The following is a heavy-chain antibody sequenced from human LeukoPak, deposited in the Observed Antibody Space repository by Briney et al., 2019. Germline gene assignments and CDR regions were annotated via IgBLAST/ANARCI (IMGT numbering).Heavy chain of an antibody. J-gene: IGHJ4*02. Sequence: PGGSLRLSCAASGFTFSSYWMSWVRQAPWKGLEWVANIKQDGSEKYYVDSVKGRFTISRDNAKNSLYLQMNSLRAEDTAVYYCARDLGMVRGVPPFDYWGQGTLVTVSS. CDR1: GFTFSSYW. CDR3: ARDLGMVRGVPPFDY. CDR2: IKQDGSEK. D-gene: IGHD3-10*01. V-gene: IGHV3-7*01.